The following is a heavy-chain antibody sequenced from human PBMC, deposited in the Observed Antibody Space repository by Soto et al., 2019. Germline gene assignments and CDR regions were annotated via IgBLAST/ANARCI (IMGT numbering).Heavy chain of an antibody. V-gene: IGHV3-23*01. D-gene: IGHD6-6*01. Sequence: GGSLRLSCAASGLTFSSYAITCVRQAPGKGLEWVSAISGGGGSTYYADSVQGRFTISRDNSKNTLYLQMNSLRAEDTAVYFCARGSSSPPNYFDYWGQGTLVTVSS. CDR3: ARGSSSPPNYFDY. CDR2: ISGGGGST. CDR1: GLTFSSYA. J-gene: IGHJ4*02.